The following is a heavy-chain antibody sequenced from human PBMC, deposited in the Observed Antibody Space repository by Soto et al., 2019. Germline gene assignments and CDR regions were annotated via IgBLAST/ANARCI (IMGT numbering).Heavy chain of an antibody. J-gene: IGHJ4*02. CDR2: IYYSGST. CDR3: ARLQGLEWLLYGGFDY. V-gene: IGHV4-39*01. Sequence: SETLSLTCTVSGGSISSSSYYWGWIRQPPGKGLEWIGSIYYSGSTYYNPSPKSRVTISVDTSKNQFSLKLSSVTAADTAVYYCARLQGLEWLLYGGFDYWGQGTLVTVSS. D-gene: IGHD3-3*01. CDR1: GGSISSSSYY.